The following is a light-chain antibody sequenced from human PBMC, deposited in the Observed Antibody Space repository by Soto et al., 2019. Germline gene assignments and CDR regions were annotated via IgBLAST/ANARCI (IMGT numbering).Light chain of an antibody. CDR1: QDIGSG. CDR3: QQTISFPLT. Sequence: DIQMTQSPSAVSASVGDRVTITCRASQDIGSGLAWYQQKPGEALRALIYAEFSLESGVPSRFSGSGSGTDFTLTISSLQPEDFATYYCQQTISFPLTFGGGTKVEI. V-gene: IGKV1D-12*01. CDR2: AEF. J-gene: IGKJ4*01.